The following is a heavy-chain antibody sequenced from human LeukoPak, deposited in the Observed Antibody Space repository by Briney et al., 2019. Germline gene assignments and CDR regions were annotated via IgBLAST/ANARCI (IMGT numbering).Heavy chain of an antibody. D-gene: IGHD6-19*01. CDR1: GFTFSSYW. J-gene: IGHJ5*02. Sequence: GGSLRLSCAASGFTFSSYWMSWVRQAPGKWLEWVANIKQDGSEKYYVDSVKGRFTISRDNAKNSLYLQMNSLRAEDTAVYYCARDIPLAGEEEGPNWFDPWGQGTLVTVSS. CDR2: IKQDGSEK. V-gene: IGHV3-7*03. CDR3: ARDIPLAGEEEGPNWFDP.